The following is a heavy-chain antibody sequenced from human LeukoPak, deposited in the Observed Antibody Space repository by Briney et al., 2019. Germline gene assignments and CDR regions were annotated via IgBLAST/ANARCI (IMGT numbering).Heavy chain of an antibody. CDR1: GFTFSAYW. CDR3: ARCGFGYVYFDY. CDR2: IKGDGSEK. J-gene: IGHJ4*02. D-gene: IGHD2-8*01. Sequence: GGSLRLSCAASGFTFSAYWMSWVRQAPGKGLKGVAHIKGDGSEKYSVDSVKGRFTISRDNAKSSLYLQMNSLRAEDTALYYCARCGFGYVYFDYWGQGSLVTASS. V-gene: IGHV3-7*01.